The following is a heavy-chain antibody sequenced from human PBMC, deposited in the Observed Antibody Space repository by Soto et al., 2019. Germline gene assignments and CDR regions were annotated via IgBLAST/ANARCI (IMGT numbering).Heavy chain of an antibody. D-gene: IGHD4-17*01. CDR1: GFTFSRYA. CDR3: AKTFTVTSYYFDY. Sequence: EVQLLESGGGLVQPGGSLRLSCAASGFTFSRYAMSWVRQAPGKGLEWVSAISGSGGSTYYADSVKGRFTISRDNSKNTLYLQMNSLRAEDTAVYYCAKTFTVTSYYFDYWGQGTLVTVSS. CDR2: ISGSGGST. V-gene: IGHV3-23*01. J-gene: IGHJ4*02.